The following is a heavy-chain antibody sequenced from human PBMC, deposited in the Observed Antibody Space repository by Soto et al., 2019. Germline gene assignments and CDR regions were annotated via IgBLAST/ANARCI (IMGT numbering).Heavy chain of an antibody. V-gene: IGHV1-69*08. CDR3: ARDRSIAAAEYYFDY. CDR1: GGTFSSYT. J-gene: IGHJ4*02. Sequence: QVQLVQSGAEVKKPGSSVKVSCKASGGTFSSYTISWVRQAPGQGLEWMGRIIPILGIANYAQKFQGRVTITGDKSTSTAYMELSSLRSEDTAVYYCARDRSIAAAEYYFDYWGQGTLVTVSS. D-gene: IGHD6-13*01. CDR2: IIPILGIA.